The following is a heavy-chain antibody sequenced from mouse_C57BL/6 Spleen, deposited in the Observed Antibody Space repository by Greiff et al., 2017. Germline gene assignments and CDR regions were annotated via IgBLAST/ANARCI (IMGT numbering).Heavy chain of an antibody. CDR2: IYPGDGDT. V-gene: IGHV1-80*01. CDR1: GYAFSSYW. Sequence: VKLVESGAELVKPGASVKISCKASGYAFSSYWMNWVKQRPGKGLEWIGQIYPGDGDTNYNGKFKGKATLTADKSSSTAYMQLSSLTSEDSAVYFCARSSDYYGSSDIADWGQGTLVTVSA. CDR3: ARSSDYYGSSDIAD. D-gene: IGHD1-1*01. J-gene: IGHJ3*01.